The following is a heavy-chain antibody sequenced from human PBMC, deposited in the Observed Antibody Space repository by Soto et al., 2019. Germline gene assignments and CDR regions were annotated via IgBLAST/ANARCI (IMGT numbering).Heavy chain of an antibody. CDR3: AKDLPPRLTVTTPPPLRY. J-gene: IGHJ4*02. CDR2: ISYDGSNK. D-gene: IGHD4-4*01. Sequence: QVQLVESGGGVVQPGRSLRLSCAASGFTFSSYGMHWVRQAPGKGLEWVAVISYDGSNKYYADSVKGRFTISRDNSKNTLYLQMNRLRAEDTAVYYCAKDLPPRLTVTTPPPLRYWGQGTLVTVSS. V-gene: IGHV3-30*18. CDR1: GFTFSSYG.